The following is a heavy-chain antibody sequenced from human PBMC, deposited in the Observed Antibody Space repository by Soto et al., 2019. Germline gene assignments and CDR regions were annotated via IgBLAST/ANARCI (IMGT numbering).Heavy chain of an antibody. CDR3: ARQQWLVLNAFDI. CDR2: IYYSGST. D-gene: IGHD6-19*01. Sequence: SDTMSLTCTVTSSSISSHSWSWFRQSSGKVLEWIGYIYYSGSTNYNPSLKSRVTISVDTSKNQFSLKLSSVTAADTAVYYCARQQWLVLNAFDIWGQGTMVS. CDR1: SSSISSHS. J-gene: IGHJ3*02. V-gene: IGHV4-59*11.